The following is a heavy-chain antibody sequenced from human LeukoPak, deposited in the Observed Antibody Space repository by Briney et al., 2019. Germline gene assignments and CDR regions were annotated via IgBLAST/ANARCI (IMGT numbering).Heavy chain of an antibody. J-gene: IGHJ4*02. CDR2: IYYSGST. V-gene: IGHV4-59*08. CDR3: ARQGWELLRPYFDY. CDR1: GGSIRSYY. D-gene: IGHD1-26*01. Sequence: KPSETLSLTCTVSGGSIRSYYWSWIRQPPGKGLEWIGYIYYSGSTNYNPSLKSRVTISVDTSKNQFSLKLSSVTAADTAVYYCARQGWELLRPYFDYWGQGTLVTVSS.